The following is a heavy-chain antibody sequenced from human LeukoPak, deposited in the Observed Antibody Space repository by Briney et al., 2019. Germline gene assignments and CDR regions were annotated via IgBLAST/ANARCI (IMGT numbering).Heavy chain of an antibody. V-gene: IGHV3-7*01. J-gene: IGHJ6*03. Sequence: GGSLRLSCAASGFTFSTYWMSWVRQAPGKGLEWVANIKQGGGEKYYVDSVKGRFTISRDNAKNTLYLQMNSLRAEDTAVYYCARSGWYYYYYMDVWGKGTTVTISS. D-gene: IGHD6-19*01. CDR1: GFTFSTYW. CDR3: ARSGWYYYYYMDV. CDR2: IKQGGGEK.